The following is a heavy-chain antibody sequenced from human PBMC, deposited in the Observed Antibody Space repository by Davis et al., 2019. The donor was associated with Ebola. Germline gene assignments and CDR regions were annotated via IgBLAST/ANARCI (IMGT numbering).Heavy chain of an antibody. CDR3: AREGYWGNSFDY. V-gene: IGHV3-11*01. D-gene: IGHD3-22*01. CDR1: GFTFSDYY. J-gene: IGHJ4*02. CDR2: ISSSGSTI. Sequence: GGSLRLSCAASGFTFSDYYMSWIRQAPGKGLEWVSYISSSGSTIYYADFVKGRFTISRDNAKNSLYLQMKRLRAEDTAVYYCAREGYWGNSFDYWGPGTLVTVSS.